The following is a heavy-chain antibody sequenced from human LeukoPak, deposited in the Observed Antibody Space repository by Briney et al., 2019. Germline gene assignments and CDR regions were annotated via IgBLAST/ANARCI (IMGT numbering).Heavy chain of an antibody. CDR2: IYYSGST. D-gene: IGHD3-3*01. CDR1: GGSISSYY. J-gene: IGHJ5*02. CDR3: ASSHYDFWSGLKPNWFDP. Sequence: SETLSLTCTVSGGSISSYYWSWIRQPPGKGLEWIGYIYYSGSTNYNPSLKSRVTISVDTSENQFSLKLSSVTAADTAVYYCASSHYDFWSGLKPNWFDPWGQGTLVTVSS. V-gene: IGHV4-59*01.